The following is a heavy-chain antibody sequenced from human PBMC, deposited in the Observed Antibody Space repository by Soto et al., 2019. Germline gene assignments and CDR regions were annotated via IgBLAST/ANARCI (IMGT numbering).Heavy chain of an antibody. CDR3: ANQESDWNDHFAY. CDR2: ISYDGTDE. Sequence: QVQLVESGGGVVQPGRSLRLSCAASGFSFSSYGMHWVRQAPGKGLEWVAMISYDGTDEYYADSVKGRFTISRDNSKNAVYLQMNSLRAEDTAVYYCANQESDWNDHFAYWGQGTLVTVSS. D-gene: IGHD1-1*01. CDR1: GFSFSSYG. J-gene: IGHJ4*02. V-gene: IGHV3-30*18.